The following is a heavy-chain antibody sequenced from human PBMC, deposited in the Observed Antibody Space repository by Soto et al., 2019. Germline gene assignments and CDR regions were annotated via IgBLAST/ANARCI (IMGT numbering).Heavy chain of an antibody. D-gene: IGHD1-26*01. CDR2: IYTSGRT. CDR3: ARTVGAAYYFDF. CDR1: GDSMSKYY. J-gene: IGHJ4*02. V-gene: IGHV4-4*07. Sequence: QVQLQESGPGLVKPSETLSLTCNVSGDSMSKYYWSWIRQPAGKGLEWIGRIYTSGRTNYNPSLKSRVTMSIDTSNNPFSLNLRSVTAADTAVYYCARTVGAAYYFDFWGQGALVTVSS.